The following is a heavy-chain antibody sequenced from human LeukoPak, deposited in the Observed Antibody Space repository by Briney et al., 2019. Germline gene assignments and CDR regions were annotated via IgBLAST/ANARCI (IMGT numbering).Heavy chain of an antibody. CDR1: GFTFDDYA. J-gene: IGHJ4*02. D-gene: IGHD1-26*01. CDR2: ISSSPSYN. V-gene: IGHV3-21*01. Sequence: GGSLRLSCAASGFTFDDYAMHWVRQAPGKGLEWVSSISSSPSYNYYADSVKGRFSISRDNAKNSLYLQMNSLRAEDTAIYYCARDRSPIERIFDYWGQGTLVTVSP. CDR3: ARDRSPIERIFDY.